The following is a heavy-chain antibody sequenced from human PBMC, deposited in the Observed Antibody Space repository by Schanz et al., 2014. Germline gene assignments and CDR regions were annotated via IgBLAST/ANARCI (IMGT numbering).Heavy chain of an antibody. V-gene: IGHV3-48*01. CDR3: ARWFLIRGVILDS. CDR1: GFTFSSYS. Sequence: DVQLLESGGGLVQPGGSLRLSCAASGFTFSSYSMNWVRQAPGKGLEWVSYISSSSSTRYYADSVKGRFTISRDNSRDTVYLQMNSLRADDTAMYYCARWFLIRGVILDSWGQGTLVTVSS. D-gene: IGHD3-10*01. CDR2: ISSSSSTR. J-gene: IGHJ4*02.